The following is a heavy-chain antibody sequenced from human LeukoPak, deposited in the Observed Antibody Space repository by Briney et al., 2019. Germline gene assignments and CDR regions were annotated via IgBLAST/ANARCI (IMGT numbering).Heavy chain of an antibody. D-gene: IGHD3-22*01. V-gene: IGHV3-53*01. CDR3: ARAVYYYDSSGYYDY. Sequence: GGSLRLSCAASGFTVSSNYMSWVRQAPGKGLELVSVIYSGGSTYYADSVKGRFTISRDNSKNPLYLQMNSLRAEDTAVYYCARAVYYYDSSGYYDYWGQGTLVTVSS. J-gene: IGHJ4*02. CDR2: IYSGGST. CDR1: GFTVSSNY.